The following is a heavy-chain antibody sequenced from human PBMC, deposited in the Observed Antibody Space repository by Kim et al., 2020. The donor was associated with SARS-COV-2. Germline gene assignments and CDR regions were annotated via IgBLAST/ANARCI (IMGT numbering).Heavy chain of an antibody. Sequence: SETLSLTCTVSGGSISSGGYYWSWIRQHPGKGLEWIGYIYYSGSTYYNPSLKSRVTISVDTSKNQFSLKLSSVTAADTAVYYCARLMRGDHDYGDHDNWFDPWGQGTLVTVSS. CDR1: GGSISSGGYY. J-gene: IGHJ5*02. CDR2: IYYSGST. D-gene: IGHD4-17*01. CDR3: ARLMRGDHDYGDHDNWFDP. V-gene: IGHV4-31*03.